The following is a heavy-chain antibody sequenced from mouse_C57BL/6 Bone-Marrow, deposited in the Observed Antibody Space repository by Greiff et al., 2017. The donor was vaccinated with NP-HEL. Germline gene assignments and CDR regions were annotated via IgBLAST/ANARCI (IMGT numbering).Heavy chain of an antibody. D-gene: IGHD1-1*02. V-gene: IGHV1-62-2*01. CDR3: AGHEEGGRGPPWFAY. J-gene: IGHJ3*01. Sequence: QVQLQQSGAELVKPGASVKLSCKASGYTFTEYTIHWVKQRSGQGLEWIGWFYPGSGSIKYNEKFKDKATLTADKSSSTVYMALSRLTAEDSAVYFCAGHEEGGRGPPWFAYWGQGTLVTVSA. CDR1: GYTFTEYT. CDR2: FYPGSGSI.